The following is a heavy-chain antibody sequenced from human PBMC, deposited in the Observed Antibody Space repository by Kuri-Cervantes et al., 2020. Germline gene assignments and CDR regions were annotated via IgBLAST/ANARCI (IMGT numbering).Heavy chain of an antibody. CDR1: GFTFSSYG. J-gene: IGHJ4*02. CDR3: ARLAAAGTEEYYFDY. V-gene: IGHV3-30*03. Sequence: GGSLRLSCAASGFTFSSYGMHWVRQAPGKGLEWVAVISYDGSNKYYADSVKGRFTISRDNSKNTLYLQMNSLRSDDTAVYYCARLAAAGTEEYYFDYWGQGTLVTVSS. CDR2: ISYDGSNK. D-gene: IGHD6-13*01.